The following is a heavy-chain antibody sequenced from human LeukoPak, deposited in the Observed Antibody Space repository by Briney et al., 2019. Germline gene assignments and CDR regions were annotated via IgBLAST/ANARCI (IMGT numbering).Heavy chain of an antibody. CDR3: ARDHCSSTSCYNSGYYGMDV. CDR2: ISSSSSYI. Sequence: PGGSLRLSCAASGFTFSSYSMNWVRQAPGKGLEWVSSISSSSSYIYYADSVKGRFTISRDNAKNSLYLQMNSLRAEDTAVYYCARDHCSSTSCYNSGYYGMDVWGQGTTVTVSS. CDR1: GFTFSSYS. D-gene: IGHD2-2*01. J-gene: IGHJ6*02. V-gene: IGHV3-21*01.